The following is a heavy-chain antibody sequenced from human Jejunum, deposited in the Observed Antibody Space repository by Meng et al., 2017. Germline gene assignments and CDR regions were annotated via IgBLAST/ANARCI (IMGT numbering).Heavy chain of an antibody. CDR1: GFTFSNYA. V-gene: IGHV3-30*04. CDR2: ISYDGNSK. D-gene: IGHD3-10*01. CDR3: AKARSFYASGSYYIDY. Sequence: GGSLRLSCAASGFTFSNYAMHWVRQTPDKGLEWVAVISYDGNSKDYAASVRGRFTFSRDNSKNTLYLQMNSLRVEDAAVYYCAKARSFYASGSYYIDYWGQGTLVTVSS. J-gene: IGHJ4*02.